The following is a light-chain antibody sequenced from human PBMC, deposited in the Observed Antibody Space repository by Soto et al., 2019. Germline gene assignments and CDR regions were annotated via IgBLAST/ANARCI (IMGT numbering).Light chain of an antibody. Sequence: EIVLTQSPGTLSLSSGERATLSCRASQSVSSSYLAWYQQKPGQAPRLLIYGASSRATGIPDRFSGSGSGTDFTLTISRLGPEDFAVYYCQQYGSSPYTFGQGTRLEIK. CDR1: QSVSSSY. CDR2: GAS. V-gene: IGKV3-20*01. J-gene: IGKJ5*01. CDR3: QQYGSSPYT.